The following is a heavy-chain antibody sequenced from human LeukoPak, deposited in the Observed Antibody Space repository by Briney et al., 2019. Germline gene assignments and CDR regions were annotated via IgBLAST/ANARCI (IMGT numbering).Heavy chain of an antibody. CDR1: GGSISSYY. V-gene: IGHV4-34*01. D-gene: IGHD1-26*01. Sequence: SETLSLTCTVSGGSISSYYWSWIRQPPGKGLEWIGEINHSGSTNYNPSLKSRVTISVDTSKNQFSLKLSSVTAADTAVYYCAREGGSYYEVDYFDYWGQGTLVTVSS. J-gene: IGHJ4*02. CDR3: AREGGSYYEVDYFDY. CDR2: INHSGST.